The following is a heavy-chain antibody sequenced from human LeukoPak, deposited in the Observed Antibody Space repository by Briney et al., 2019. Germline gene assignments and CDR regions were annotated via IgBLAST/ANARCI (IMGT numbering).Heavy chain of an antibody. CDR1: GYSFIDYY. D-gene: IGHD3-22*01. J-gene: IGHJ4*02. Sequence: ASVKVSCKASGYSFIDYYMHWVRQAPGQGLEWLGWINPNTGGTNYAQKFQGRVTMTRDTSITTAYMELNRLRSDDTAVYYCARGGASYEGSDYSPYVWGQGTLVTVSS. CDR2: INPNTGGT. CDR3: ARGGASYEGSDYSPYV. V-gene: IGHV1-2*02.